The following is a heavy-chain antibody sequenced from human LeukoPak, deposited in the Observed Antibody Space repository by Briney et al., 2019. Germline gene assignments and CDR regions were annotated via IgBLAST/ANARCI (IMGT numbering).Heavy chain of an antibody. CDR1: GYTFTSYG. J-gene: IGHJ4*02. D-gene: IGHD6-19*01. V-gene: IGHV1-18*01. CDR2: ISAYNGNT. Sequence: GASVKVSCKASGYTFTSYGISWVRQAPGQGLEWMGWISAYNGNTNYAQKLQGRVAMTTDTSTSTAYMEVRSLRSDDTAVYYCARDSSYSSGWDDIDYWGQGTLVTVSS. CDR3: ARDSSYSSGWDDIDY.